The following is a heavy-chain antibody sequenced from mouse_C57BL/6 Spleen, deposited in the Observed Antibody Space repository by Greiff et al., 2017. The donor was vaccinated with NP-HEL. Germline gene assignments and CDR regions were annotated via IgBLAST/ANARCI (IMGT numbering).Heavy chain of an antibody. CDR2: IYPGDGDT. CDR1: GYAFSSSW. CDR3: ARELRSMDY. D-gene: IGHD1-1*01. V-gene: IGHV1-82*01. Sequence: QVQLKESGPELVKPGASVKISCKASGYAFSSSWMNWVKQRPGKGLEWIGRIYPGDGDTNYNGKFKGKATLTADKSSSTAYMQLSSLTSEDSAVYFCARELRSMDYWGQGTSVTVSS. J-gene: IGHJ4*01.